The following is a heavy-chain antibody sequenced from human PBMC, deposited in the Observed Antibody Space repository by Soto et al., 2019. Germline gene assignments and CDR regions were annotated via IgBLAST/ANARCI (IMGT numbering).Heavy chain of an antibody. CDR3: ARDRGYDAHDYYYNAMDV. Sequence: GGSLRLSCISSGFTFRTYTMNWVRQAPGKGLEWVSGIRGFSPYTFYAESVKGRFTISRDNAKNSVFLQMDSLRAEDTAVYYCARDRGYDAHDYYYNAMDVWGQGTTVTVSS. D-gene: IGHD3-10*01. V-gene: IGHV3-21*01. J-gene: IGHJ6*02. CDR1: GFTFRTYT. CDR2: IRGFSPYT.